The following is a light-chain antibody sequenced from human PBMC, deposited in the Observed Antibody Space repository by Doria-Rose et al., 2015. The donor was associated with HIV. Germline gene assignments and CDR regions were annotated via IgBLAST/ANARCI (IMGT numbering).Light chain of an antibody. Sequence: TQSPSSLSASVGDRVTITCRASQSISTYLNWYQHKPGKAPKLLIYAAPTLQSGVPSRFSGSGSGTDFTLTISSLRPEDFATYYCQQSYSLFTFGPGTNVDIK. CDR2: AAP. CDR1: QSISTY. V-gene: IGKV1-39*01. J-gene: IGKJ3*01. CDR3: QQSYSLFT.